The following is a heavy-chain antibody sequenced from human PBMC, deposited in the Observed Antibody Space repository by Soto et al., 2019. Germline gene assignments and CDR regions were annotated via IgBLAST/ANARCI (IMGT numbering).Heavy chain of an antibody. V-gene: IGHV1-58*02. CDR2: IVVGSGNT. J-gene: IGHJ3*02. CDR1: GFTFTSSA. D-gene: IGHD3-10*01. Sequence: ASVKVSCKASGFTFTSSAMQWVRQARGQRLEWKGWIVVGSGNTSYAQKFQERVTITRDMSTSTAYMELSSLRSEDTAVYYCAVDPRYYYGSGSYYKVAFDIWGQGTMVTVSS. CDR3: AVDPRYYYGSGSYYKVAFDI.